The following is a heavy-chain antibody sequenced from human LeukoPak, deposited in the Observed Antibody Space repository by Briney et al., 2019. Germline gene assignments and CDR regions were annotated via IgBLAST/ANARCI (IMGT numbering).Heavy chain of an antibody. Sequence: SETLSLTCTVSGGSISSYYWSWIRQPPGKGLEWIGYIYYSGSTYYNPSLKSRVTISLDSSKNQFSLKLTSLTAADTAVYYCARLGGEWELPRFDYWGQGSLVTVSS. CDR2: IYYSGST. V-gene: IGHV4-59*04. CDR3: ARLGGEWELPRFDY. CDR1: GGSISSYY. J-gene: IGHJ4*02. D-gene: IGHD4-23*01.